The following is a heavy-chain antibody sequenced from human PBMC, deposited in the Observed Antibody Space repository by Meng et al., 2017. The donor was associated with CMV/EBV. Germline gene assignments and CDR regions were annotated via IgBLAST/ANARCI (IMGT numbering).Heavy chain of an antibody. CDR3: AREDYYYYYGMDV. CDR2: ISSSGSTI. CDR1: GFTFSDCY. V-gene: IGHV3-11*04. Sequence: GESLKISCAASGFTFSDCYMSWIRQAPGKGLEWVSYISSSGSTIYYADSVKGRFTISRDNAKNSLYLQMNSLRAEDTAVYYCAREDYYYYYGMDVWGQGTTVTVSS. J-gene: IGHJ6*02.